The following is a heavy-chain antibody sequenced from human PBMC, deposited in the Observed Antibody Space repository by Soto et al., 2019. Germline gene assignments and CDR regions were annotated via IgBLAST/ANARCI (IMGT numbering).Heavy chain of an antibody. V-gene: IGHV4-61*01. CDR2: FHYGGRT. Sequence: PSETLSLTCTVSGVSVTRTSFYWSWIRQAPGKGLEWIRYFHYGGRTNYNPSLKSRVNISVDTAKNQFSLQLTSVTAADTAVYFCVRDRAFSYAYDVWGQGSLVTVSS. J-gene: IGHJ4*02. CDR1: GVSVTRTSFY. CDR3: VRDRAFSYAYDV. D-gene: IGHD3-16*01.